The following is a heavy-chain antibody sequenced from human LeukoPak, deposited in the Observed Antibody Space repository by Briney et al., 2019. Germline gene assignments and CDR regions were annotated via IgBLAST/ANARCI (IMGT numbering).Heavy chain of an antibody. CDR2: ISGRGGGT. J-gene: IGHJ6*02. Sequence: GGSLRLSCAASGFTFSSYAMSWVRQAPGKGLEWVSAISGRGGGTYYADSVKGRFTISRDNSKNTLSLQMNSLRAEDTAVYYCAKDCSGGRCYGYYYYGMDVWGQGTTVTVSS. CDR3: AKDCSGGRCYGYYYYGMDV. V-gene: IGHV3-23*01. CDR1: GFTFSSYA. D-gene: IGHD2-15*01.